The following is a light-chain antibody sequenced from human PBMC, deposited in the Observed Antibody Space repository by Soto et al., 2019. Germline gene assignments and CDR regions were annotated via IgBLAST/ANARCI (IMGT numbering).Light chain of an antibody. Sequence: QSSLTNPPSLSGSPGQSVTISCTGTSSDVGAYDYVSWYQQHPGKAPKLMIYDVTKRPSGVPDRFSGSKSGNTASLTISGLQAEDEADYYCCSYAGSYASDYVFGAGTKVTVL. CDR1: SSDVGAYDY. J-gene: IGLJ1*01. CDR2: DVT. V-gene: IGLV2-11*01. CDR3: CSYAGSYASDYV.